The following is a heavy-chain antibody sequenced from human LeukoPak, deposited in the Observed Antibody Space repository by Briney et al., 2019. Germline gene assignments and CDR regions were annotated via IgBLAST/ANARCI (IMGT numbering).Heavy chain of an antibody. Sequence: SETLSLTCTVSGGSISSSGYYWGWIRQPPGKGLEWIGSIYYSGSTKYNPSLKSRVTISADTSKNQFSLKLSSVTAADTAVYYCARDPDGGYPFDYWGQGTLVTVSS. CDR1: GGSISSSGYY. D-gene: IGHD1-26*01. J-gene: IGHJ4*02. CDR2: IYYSGST. V-gene: IGHV4-39*07. CDR3: ARDPDGGYPFDY.